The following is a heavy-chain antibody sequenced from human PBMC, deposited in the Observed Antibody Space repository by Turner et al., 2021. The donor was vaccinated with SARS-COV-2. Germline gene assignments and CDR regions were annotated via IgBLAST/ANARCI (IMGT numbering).Heavy chain of an antibody. D-gene: IGHD4-17*01. J-gene: IGHJ4*02. CDR2: ISGSGVST. Sequence: EVELLESGRGLVQSGVSLRLSCAASGFIFRRYAMRWVRQDPGKGLVWVSAISGSGVSTYYADSVKGRFTISRDNTKNTLYLQMNSLSADDTAVDYCAKNGDYFDYWGQGTLVTVSS. CDR1: GFIFRRYA. CDR3: AKNGDYFDY. V-gene: IGHV3-23*01.